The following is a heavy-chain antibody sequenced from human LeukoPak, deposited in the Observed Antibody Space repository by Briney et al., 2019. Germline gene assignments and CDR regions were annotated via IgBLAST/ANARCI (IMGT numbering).Heavy chain of an antibody. Sequence: PGGSLRLSCAASGFTFSSYGMHWVRQAPGKGLEWVAVISYDGSNKYYADSVKGRFTISRDNSKNTLYLQMNSLRAEDTAVYYCAKDTPEYCTNGVCYYLGEYYYYGMDVWGQGTTVTVSS. CDR3: AKDTPEYCTNGVCYYLGEYYYYGMDV. D-gene: IGHD2-8*01. CDR2: ISYDGSNK. CDR1: GFTFSSYG. V-gene: IGHV3-30*18. J-gene: IGHJ6*02.